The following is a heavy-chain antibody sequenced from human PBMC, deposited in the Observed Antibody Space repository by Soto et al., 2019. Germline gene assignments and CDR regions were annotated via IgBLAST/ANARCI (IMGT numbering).Heavy chain of an antibody. CDR1: GYIFTTYG. Sequence: GASVKVSCKASGYIFTTYGISWVRQAPGQGLEWMGRIIPILGIANYAQKFQGRVTITADKSTSTAYMELSSLRSEDTAVYYCARSLHHHLITMVRGESFPFDPWGQGTLVTVSS. CDR3: ARSLHHHLITMVRGESFPFDP. J-gene: IGHJ5*02. V-gene: IGHV1-69*04. CDR2: IIPILGIA. D-gene: IGHD3-10*01.